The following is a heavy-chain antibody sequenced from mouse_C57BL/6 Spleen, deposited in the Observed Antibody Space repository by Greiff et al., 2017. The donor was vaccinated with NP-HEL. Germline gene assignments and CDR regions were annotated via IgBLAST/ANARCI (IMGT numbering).Heavy chain of an antibody. J-gene: IGHJ4*01. CDR2: IDPSDSET. D-gene: IGHD2-3*01. V-gene: IGHV1-52*01. Sequence: QVQLQQSGAELVRPGSSVKLSCKASGYTFTSYWMHWVKQRPIQGLEWIGNIDPSDSETHYNQKFKDKATLTVDKSSSTAYMQLSSLTSEDSAVYYCARGGDGHSYYAMDYWGQGTSVTVSS. CDR3: ARGGDGHSYYAMDY. CDR1: GYTFTSYW.